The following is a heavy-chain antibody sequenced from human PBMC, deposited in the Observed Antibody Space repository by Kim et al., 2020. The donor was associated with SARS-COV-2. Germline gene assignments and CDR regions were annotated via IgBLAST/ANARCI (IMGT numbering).Heavy chain of an antibody. CDR1: GYSFTSYW. V-gene: IGHV5-51*01. CDR3: ARQVAVAGRGVKVNYYYYGMDV. Sequence: GESLKISCNGSGYSFTSYWIGWVRQMPGKGLEWMGIIYPGDSDTRYSPSFQGQVTISADKSISTAYLQWSSLKASDTAMYYCARQVAVAGRGVKVNYYYYGMDVWGQGTTVTVSS. D-gene: IGHD6-19*01. J-gene: IGHJ6*02. CDR2: IYPGDSDT.